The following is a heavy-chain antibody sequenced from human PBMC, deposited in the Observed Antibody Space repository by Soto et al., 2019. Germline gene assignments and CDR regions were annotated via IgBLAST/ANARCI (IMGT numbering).Heavy chain of an antibody. V-gene: IGHV1-46*01. CDR2: INPNNGNT. J-gene: IGHJ4*02. CDR3: ARVFRRYYDSSGYYFDY. D-gene: IGHD3-22*01. CDR1: GYTFTSYY. Sequence: ASVKVSCKASGYTFTSYYMHWVRQAPGQGLEWMGIINPNNGNTSYAQKLQGRVTMTTDTSTSTAYMELRSLRSDDTAVYYCARVFRRYYDSSGYYFDYWGQGTLVTVSS.